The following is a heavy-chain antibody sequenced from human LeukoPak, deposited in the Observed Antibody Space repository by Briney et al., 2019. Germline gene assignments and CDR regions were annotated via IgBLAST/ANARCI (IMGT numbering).Heavy chain of an antibody. V-gene: IGHV1-69*06. CDR1: GGTFSSYA. J-gene: IGHJ4*02. D-gene: IGHD5-18*01. CDR3: ARNVILGYSYGCLDY. Sequence: SVKVSCKASGGTFSSYAISWVRQAPGQGLEWMGGIIPIFGTANYAQKFQGRVTITADKSTSTAYMELSSLRSEDTAVCYCARNVILGYSYGCLDYWGQGTLVTVSS. CDR2: IIPIFGTA.